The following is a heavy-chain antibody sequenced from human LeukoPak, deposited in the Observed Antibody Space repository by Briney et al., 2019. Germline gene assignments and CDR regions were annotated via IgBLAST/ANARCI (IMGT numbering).Heavy chain of an antibody. CDR3: AKVHGSGSYYKHFDY. V-gene: IGHV3-33*06. Sequence: TGGSLRLSCAASGFTFSSYGMHWVRQAPGKGLEWVAVIWYDGSNKYYADSVKGRFTISRDNSKNTLYLQMNSLRAEDTAVYYCAKVHGSGSYYKHFDYWGQGTLVTVSS. D-gene: IGHD3-10*01. CDR2: IWYDGSNK. CDR1: GFTFSSYG. J-gene: IGHJ4*02.